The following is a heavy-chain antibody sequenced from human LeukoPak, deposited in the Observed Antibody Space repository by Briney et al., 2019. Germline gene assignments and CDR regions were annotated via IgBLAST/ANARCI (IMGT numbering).Heavy chain of an antibody. CDR3: AKEVGIYGDWYFDL. J-gene: IGHJ2*01. Sequence: GGSLRLSCAASGFTFDDHGMHWVRQAPGKGLEWVSGINSNSASIGYADSVKGRFTISRDNAKNFLYLQMNRLRAEDTALYYCAKEVGIYGDWYFDLWGRGTLVTVSS. CDR2: INSNSASI. D-gene: IGHD2-21*01. V-gene: IGHV3-9*01. CDR1: GFTFDDHG.